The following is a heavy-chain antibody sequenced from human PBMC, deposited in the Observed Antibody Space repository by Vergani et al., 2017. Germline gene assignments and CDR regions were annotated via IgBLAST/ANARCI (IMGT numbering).Heavy chain of an antibody. V-gene: IGHV3-30*05. J-gene: IGHJ2*01. CDR1: GFTFSSYS. Sequence: VQLVESGGGLVQPGGSLRLSCAASGFTFSSYSMNWVRQAPGKGLEWVAVISYDGSNKYYADSVKGRFTISRDNSKNTLYLQMNSLRAEDTAVYYCARDRTGLYFDLWGRGTLVTVSS. CDR3: ARDRTGLYFDL. D-gene: IGHD3/OR15-3a*01. CDR2: ISYDGSNK.